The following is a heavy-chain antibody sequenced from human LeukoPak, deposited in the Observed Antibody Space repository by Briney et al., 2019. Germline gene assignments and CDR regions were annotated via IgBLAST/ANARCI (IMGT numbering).Heavy chain of an antibody. Sequence: SETLSLTCTVFGGSISSYYWSWIRQPPGKGLEWIGYIYYSGSTNYNPSLKSRVTISVDTSKNQFSLKLSSVTAADTAVYYCARHRKDVVVPAASRRYYYYGMDVWGQGTTVTVSS. V-gene: IGHV4-59*08. CDR1: GGSISSYY. CDR3: ARHRKDVVVPAASRRYYYYGMDV. J-gene: IGHJ6*02. CDR2: IYYSGST. D-gene: IGHD2-2*01.